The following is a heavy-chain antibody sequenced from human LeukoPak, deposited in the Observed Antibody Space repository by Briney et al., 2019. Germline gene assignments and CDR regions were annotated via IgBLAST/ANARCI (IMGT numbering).Heavy chain of an antibody. CDR3: AKDKGRWLQLPQDY. CDR2: ISWNSGSI. D-gene: IGHD5-24*01. CDR1: GFTFDDYA. J-gene: IGHJ4*02. V-gene: IGHV3-9*01. Sequence: SGGSLRLSCAASGFTFDDYAMHWVRQAPGKGLEWVSGISWNSGSIGYADSVKGRFTISRDNAKNSLYLQMNSLRAEDTALYYCAKDKGRWLQLPQDYWGQGTLVTVSS.